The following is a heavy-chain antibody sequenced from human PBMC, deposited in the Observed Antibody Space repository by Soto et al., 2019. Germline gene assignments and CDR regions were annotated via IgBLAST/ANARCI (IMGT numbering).Heavy chain of an antibody. CDR1: GFTFSSYG. CDR3: ARGRRDGYNYLDYYFDY. Sequence: PGGSLRLSCAASGFTFSSYGMHWVRQAPGKGLEWVAVIWYDGSNKYYADSVKGRFTISRDNSKNTLYLQMNSLRAEDTAVYYCARGRRDGYNYLDYYFDYWGQGTLVTVSS. CDR2: IWYDGSNK. J-gene: IGHJ4*02. V-gene: IGHV3-33*01. D-gene: IGHD5-12*01.